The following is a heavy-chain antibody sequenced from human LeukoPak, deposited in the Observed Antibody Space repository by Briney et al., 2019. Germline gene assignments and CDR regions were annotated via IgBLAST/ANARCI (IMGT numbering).Heavy chain of an antibody. CDR2: IYYSGST. J-gene: IGHJ6*02. Sequence: SETLSLTCTVSGVSISSYYWSWIRQPPGKGLEWIGYIYYSGSTNYNPSLKSRVTISVDTSKNQFSLKLSSVTAADTAVYYCARDSGGMDVWGQGTTVTVSS. CDR3: ARDSGGMDV. V-gene: IGHV4-59*01. CDR1: GVSISSYY.